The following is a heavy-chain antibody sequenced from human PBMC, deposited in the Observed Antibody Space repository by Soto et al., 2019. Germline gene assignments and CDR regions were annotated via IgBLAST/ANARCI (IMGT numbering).Heavy chain of an antibody. CDR1: GFTFSNAW. Sequence: EVQLVETGGGLVKPGGSLRLSCAASGFTFSNAWMNWVRQAPGKGLEWVGRIKSKTDGETTDYAAPVKGRFTISRDDSKNTLYLQINSLKTEDTAVYYCTTSIVGATYNYWGHGTLVNVSS. CDR3: TTSIVGATYNY. D-gene: IGHD1-26*01. J-gene: IGHJ4*01. V-gene: IGHV3-15*07. CDR2: IKSKTDGETT.